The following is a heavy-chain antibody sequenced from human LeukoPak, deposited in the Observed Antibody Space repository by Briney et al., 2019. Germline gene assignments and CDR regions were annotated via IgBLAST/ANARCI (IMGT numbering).Heavy chain of an antibody. D-gene: IGHD4-23*01. J-gene: IGHJ4*02. CDR2: VYHTGST. V-gene: IGHV4-59*01. CDR1: GGSINNYY. CDR3: TRDRLAGAVASWIPDY. Sequence: SEALSLTCSVSGGSINNYYWSWIRQAPGKRLEWIGSVYHTGSTDYNPSLRSPVTISVDTSKNHFSLKVTSVTAADTAIYYCTRDRLAGAVASWIPDYWGQGILVTVSS.